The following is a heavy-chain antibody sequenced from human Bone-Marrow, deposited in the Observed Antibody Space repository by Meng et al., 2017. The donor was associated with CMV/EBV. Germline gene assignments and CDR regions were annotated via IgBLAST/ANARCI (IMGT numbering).Heavy chain of an antibody. V-gene: IGHV3-21*01. CDR1: GFTFSSYS. J-gene: IGHJ4*02. Sequence: GESLKISCAASGFTFSSYSMNWVRQAPGKGLEWVSSISSSSSYIYYADSVKGRFTISRDNAKNSLYLQMNSLRAEDTAVYYCARGSSWDLLGGGDYWGQGTLVTVSS. CDR3: ARGSSWDLLGGGDY. CDR2: ISSSSSYI. D-gene: IGHD1-26*01.